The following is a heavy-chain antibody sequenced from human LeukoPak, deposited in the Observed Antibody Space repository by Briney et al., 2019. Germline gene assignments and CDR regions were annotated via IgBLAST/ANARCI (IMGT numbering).Heavy chain of an antibody. CDR2: ISYDGSHK. CDR3: ARDPAGLYYHYYMDV. J-gene: IGHJ6*03. CDR1: GVIFSSYP. Sequence: PGRSLRLSCAASGVIFSSYPMHWVRQAPGKGLEWVAVISYDGSHKYYADSVKGRFTISRDNSKNTLYLQMNSLRAEDTAVYDCARDPAGLYYHYYMDVWGKGTTVTVSS. V-gene: IGHV3-30*01.